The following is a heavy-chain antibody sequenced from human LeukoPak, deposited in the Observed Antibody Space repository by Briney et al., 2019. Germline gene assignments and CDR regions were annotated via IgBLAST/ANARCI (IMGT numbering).Heavy chain of an antibody. J-gene: IGHJ4*02. CDR3: ARDYQAYCKSGVCYTFGDY. CDR1: GFTFSDYY. D-gene: IGHD2-8*01. V-gene: IGHV3-11*01. Sequence: GGSLRLSCADPGFTFSDYYMSWIRQAPGKGLEWVSYMSSSGSTIYYADTVRGRFTISRDNAKNSLYLEMNSLRAEDTAVYYCARDYQAYCKSGVCYTFGDYWGQGTLVTVSS. CDR2: MSSSGSTI.